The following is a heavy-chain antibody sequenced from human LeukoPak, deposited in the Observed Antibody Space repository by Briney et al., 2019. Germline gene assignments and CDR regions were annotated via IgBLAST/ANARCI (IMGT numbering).Heavy chain of an antibody. V-gene: IGHV3-21*05. D-gene: IGHD3-10*01. CDR2: ISSSGNI. CDR1: EFSFSRFR. Sequence: GSLGLSCGASEFSFSRFRMKWVRQAPGKGLEWVSYISSSGNIYYADSVKGRFTISRDNARSSLSLQMDSLRAEDTAIYYCARESSSGSYLENWGQGTLVTVSS. J-gene: IGHJ4*02. CDR3: ARESSSGSYLEN.